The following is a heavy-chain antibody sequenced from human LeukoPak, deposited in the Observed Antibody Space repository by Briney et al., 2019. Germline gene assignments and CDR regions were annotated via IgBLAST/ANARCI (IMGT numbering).Heavy chain of an antibody. V-gene: IGHV3-30*02. D-gene: IGHD5-18*01. CDR3: AKDGEGNLPGAYKFCFCGS. J-gene: IGHJ5*02. CDR2: IMYDGSKK. Sequence: PGGFLRPSCVASGITISYYGMHWGRPAPRRGVGVLSFIMYDGSKKDDTVSVKGRFTIARDNSQNTVYMKRDSVRPEDTGIYYCAKDGEGNLPGAYKFCFCGSWGQGTLVSVSS. CDR1: GITISYYG.